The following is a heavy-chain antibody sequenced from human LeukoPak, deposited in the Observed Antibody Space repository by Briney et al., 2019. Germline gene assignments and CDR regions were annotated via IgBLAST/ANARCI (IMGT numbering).Heavy chain of an antibody. CDR3: AAPPRYDFWSGYSVGSPYNWFDP. Sequence: GGSLRLSCAASGFTFSSYAMHWVRQAPGKGLEWVAFIRYDGSNKYYADSVKGRFTISRDNSKNTLYLQMNSLRAEDTAVYYCAAPPRYDFWSGYSVGSPYNWFDPWGQGTLVTVSS. CDR2: IRYDGSNK. D-gene: IGHD3-3*01. CDR1: GFTFSSYA. V-gene: IGHV3-30*02. J-gene: IGHJ5*02.